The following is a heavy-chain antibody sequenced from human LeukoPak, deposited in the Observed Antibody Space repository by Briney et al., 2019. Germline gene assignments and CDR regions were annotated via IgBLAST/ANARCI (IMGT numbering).Heavy chain of an antibody. CDR2: ISQEGREK. CDR1: AGFTFSDHW. D-gene: IGHD6-19*01. V-gene: IGHV3-7*03. Sequence: GGSLRLSCAASAGFTFSDHWMNWVRQAPGKGLEWVAIISQEGREKLYVDSVKGRFTISRDNAKSSLYLQINSLRAEDTAVYYCVGGIGWQPDYWGQGTLVTVSS. J-gene: IGHJ4*02. CDR3: VGGIGWQPDY.